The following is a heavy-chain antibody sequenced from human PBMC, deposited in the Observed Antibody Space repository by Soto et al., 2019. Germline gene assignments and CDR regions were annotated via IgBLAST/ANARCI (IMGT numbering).Heavy chain of an antibody. CDR3: ARKIQLWSSSWFDP. Sequence: SVKVSCKASGGTFSSYAISWVRQAPGQGLEWMGGIIPIFGTANYAQKFQGRVTITADESTSTAYMELSSLRSEDTAVYYCARKIQLWSSSWFDPWGQGTLVTVSS. D-gene: IGHD5-18*01. J-gene: IGHJ5*02. CDR2: IIPIFGTA. CDR1: GGTFSSYA. V-gene: IGHV1-69*13.